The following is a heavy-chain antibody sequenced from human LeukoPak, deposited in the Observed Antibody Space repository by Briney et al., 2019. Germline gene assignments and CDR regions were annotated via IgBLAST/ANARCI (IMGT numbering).Heavy chain of an antibody. CDR1: GGSISSSSYY. J-gene: IGHJ4*02. D-gene: IGHD1-26*01. V-gene: IGHV4-39*01. CDR2: IYYSGST. Sequence: PSETLSLTCTVSGGSISSSSYYWGWIRQPPGKGLEWIGSIYYSGSTYYNPSLKSRVTISVDTSKNQFSLKLSSVTAADTAVYYCARPRGRALFDHWGQGTLVTVSS. CDR3: ARPRGRALFDH.